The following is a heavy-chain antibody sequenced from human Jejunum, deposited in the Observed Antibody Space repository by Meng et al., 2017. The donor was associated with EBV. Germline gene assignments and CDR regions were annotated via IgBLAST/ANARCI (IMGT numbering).Heavy chain of an antibody. CDR2: ITVYNGNT. Sequence: QAQLVQSGVEVKNPGSSVKVSCKTSGYTFTRYGISWVRQAPGHGPEWMGWITVYNGNTNYAPRLQGRVTMTTDLSTSTAYMELRSLRADGTAVYYCARDSSGYNANDKVSDYWGQGTLVTVSS. V-gene: IGHV1-18*01. CDR1: GYTFTRYG. D-gene: IGHD5-12*01. J-gene: IGHJ4*01. CDR3: ARDSSGYNANDKVSDY.